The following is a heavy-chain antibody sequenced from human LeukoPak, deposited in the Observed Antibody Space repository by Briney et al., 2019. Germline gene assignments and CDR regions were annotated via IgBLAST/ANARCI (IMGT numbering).Heavy chain of an antibody. CDR3: ARDRIAVAGHPVYYYMDV. CDR1: GGTFSSYA. CDR2: IIPIFGTT. J-gene: IGHJ6*03. Sequence: SVKVSCKASGGTFSSYAISWVRQAPGQGLEWMGGIIPIFGTTNYAQKFQGRVTITADESTSTAYMELSSLRSEDTAVYYCARDRIAVAGHPVYYYMDVWGKGTTVTVSS. D-gene: IGHD6-19*01. V-gene: IGHV1-69*13.